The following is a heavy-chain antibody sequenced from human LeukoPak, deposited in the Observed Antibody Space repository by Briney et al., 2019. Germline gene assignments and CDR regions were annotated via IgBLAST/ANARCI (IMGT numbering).Heavy chain of an antibody. CDR2: INPNSGGT. V-gene: IGHV1-2*02. CDR1: GYSFNDKY. CDR3: ARAGGRSWFDP. Sequence: APVKVSCKASGYSFNDKYLHWVRQAPGQGLEWMGSINPNSGGTNYAQKFQGRVTMTTDTSMSTAYMELSRLTSDDTAVYYCARAGGRSWFDPWGPGTLVTVSS. J-gene: IGHJ5*02.